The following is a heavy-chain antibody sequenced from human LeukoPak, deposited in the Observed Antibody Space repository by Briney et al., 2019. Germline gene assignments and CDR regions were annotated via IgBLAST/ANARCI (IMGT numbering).Heavy chain of an antibody. CDR3: ARAATQEYCSGGSCYAEFQH. J-gene: IGHJ1*01. CDR1: GFTFTSSA. Sequence: GASVKVSCKASGFTFTSSAMQWVRQARGQRLEWIGWIVVGSGNTNYAQKFQGRVTITADESTSTAYMELSSLRSEDTAVYYCARAATQEYCSGGSCYAEFQHWGQGTLVTVSS. D-gene: IGHD2-15*01. V-gene: IGHV1-58*02. CDR2: IVVGSGNT.